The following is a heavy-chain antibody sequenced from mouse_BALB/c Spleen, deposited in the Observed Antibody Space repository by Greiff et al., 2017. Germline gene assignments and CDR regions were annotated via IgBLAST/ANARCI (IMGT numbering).Heavy chain of an antibody. CDR3: ARGDYDYDEDY. J-gene: IGHJ2*01. CDR1: GYTFTSYW. CDR2: INPSNGRT. Sequence: QVQLQQPGAELVKPGASVKLSCKASGYTFTSYWMHWVKQRPGQGLEWIGEINPSNGRTNYNEKFKSKATLTVDKSSSTAYMQLSSLTSEDSAVYYCARGDYDYDEDYWGQGTTLTVSS. V-gene: IGHV1S81*02. D-gene: IGHD2-4*01.